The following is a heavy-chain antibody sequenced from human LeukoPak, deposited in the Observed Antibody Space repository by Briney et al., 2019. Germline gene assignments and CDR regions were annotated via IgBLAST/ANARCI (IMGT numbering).Heavy chain of an antibody. J-gene: IGHJ4*02. CDR3: ARVSVRGVDRNFDY. D-gene: IGHD3-10*01. CDR2: ISSSSNII. CDR1: GFTFSSYN. V-gene: IGHV3-48*02. Sequence: QPGGSLRLSCAASGFTFSSYNMNWVRQAPGKGLERLSYISSSSNIIYYADSVKGRFTISRDNAKNSLYLQMNSLRDEDTAVYYCARVSVRGVDRNFDYWGQGTLVTVSS.